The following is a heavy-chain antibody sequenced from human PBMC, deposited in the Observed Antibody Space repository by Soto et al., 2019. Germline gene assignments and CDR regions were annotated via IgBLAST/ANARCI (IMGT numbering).Heavy chain of an antibody. CDR1: GYTFTSYY. J-gene: IGHJ6*02. CDR2: INPSGGST. Sequence: ASVKVSCKASGYTFTSYYIHWVRQAPGQGLEWMGMINPSGGSTDYAQNFQGRVTMTRDPSTSTVYMELSSLRSDDTAVYYCAKDRGRATAGEYYYYGMDAWGQGNTVTVSS. D-gene: IGHD6-13*01. V-gene: IGHV1-46*01. CDR3: AKDRGRATAGEYYYYGMDA.